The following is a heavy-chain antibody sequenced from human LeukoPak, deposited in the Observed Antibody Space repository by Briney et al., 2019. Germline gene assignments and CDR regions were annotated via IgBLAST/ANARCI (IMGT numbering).Heavy chain of an antibody. J-gene: IGHJ4*02. Sequence: TTSETLSLTCTVSGGSISSSSYYWGWIRQPPGKGLEWIGSIYYSGSTYYNPSLKSRVTISVDTSKNQFSLKLSSVTAADTAVYYCARTSFYGTPYFDYWGQGTLVTVSS. CDR2: IYYSGST. V-gene: IGHV4-39*01. D-gene: IGHD2/OR15-2a*01. CDR3: ARTSFYGTPYFDY. CDR1: GGSISSSSYY.